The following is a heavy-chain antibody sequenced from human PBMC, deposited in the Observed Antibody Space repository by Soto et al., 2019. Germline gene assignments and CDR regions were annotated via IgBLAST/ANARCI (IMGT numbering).Heavy chain of an antibody. CDR3: ARDSVIVVPAARSNWFDP. J-gene: IGHJ5*02. V-gene: IGHV1-3*01. D-gene: IGHD2-2*01. CDR2: INAGNGNT. Sequence: ASVKVSCKASGYTFTSYAIHWVRQAPGQRLEWMGWINAGNGNTKYSQKFQGRVTITRDTSASTAYMELSSLRSEDTAVYYCARDSVIVVPAARSNWFDPWGQGTLVTVS. CDR1: GYTFTSYA.